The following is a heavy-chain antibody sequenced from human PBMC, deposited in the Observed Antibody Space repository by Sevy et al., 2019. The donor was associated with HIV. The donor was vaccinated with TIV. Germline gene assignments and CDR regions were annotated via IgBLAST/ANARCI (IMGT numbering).Heavy chain of an antibody. CDR1: GGSFSGYY. V-gene: IGHV4-34*01. J-gene: IGHJ6*03. CDR3: ARGDGYNYYYYYYMDV. Sequence: SETLSLTCAVYGGSFSGYYWSWIRQPPGKGLEWIGEINHSASTNYNPSLKSRVTISVDTSKNQFSLKLSSVTAADTAVYYCARGDGYNYYYYYYMDVWGKGTTVTVSS. D-gene: IGHD5-12*01. CDR2: INHSAST.